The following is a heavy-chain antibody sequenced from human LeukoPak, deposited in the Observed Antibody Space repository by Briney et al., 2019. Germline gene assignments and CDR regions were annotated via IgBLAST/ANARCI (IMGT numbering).Heavy chain of an antibody. CDR2: IYYSGST. V-gene: IGHV4-59*01. J-gene: IGHJ4*02. CDR3: ARDKGSLGYFDY. Sequence: SETLSLTCAVYGGSFSGYYWSWIRQPPGKGLEWIGYIYYSGSTNYNPSLKSRVTISVDTSKNQFSLKLSSVTAADTAVYYCARDKGSLGYFDYWGQGTLVTVSS. D-gene: IGHD3-10*01. CDR1: GGSFSGYY.